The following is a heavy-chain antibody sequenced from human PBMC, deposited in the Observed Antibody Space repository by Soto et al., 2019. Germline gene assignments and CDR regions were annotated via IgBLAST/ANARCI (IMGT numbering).Heavy chain of an antibody. CDR1: GGSFSGYY. CDR2: INHSGST. CDR3: ARAINDYIWGSYVKPRRPNRYYMDV. V-gene: IGHV4-34*01. J-gene: IGHJ6*03. Sequence: SETLSLTCAVYGGSFSGYYWSWIRQPPGKGLEWIGEINHSGSTNYNPSLKSRVTISVDTSKNKFSLKLSSVTAADTAVYYCARAINDYIWGSYVKPRRPNRYYMDVWGKGTTVTVSS. D-gene: IGHD3-16*01.